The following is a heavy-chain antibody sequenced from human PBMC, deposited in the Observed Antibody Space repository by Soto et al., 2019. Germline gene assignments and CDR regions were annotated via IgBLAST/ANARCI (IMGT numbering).Heavy chain of an antibody. V-gene: IGHV3-23*01. CDR2: ISGSGDST. CDR3: ARRSSGWYFDY. CDR1: GFTFSSYA. D-gene: IGHD6-19*01. Sequence: EVQLLESGGGLVQPGGSLRLSCAASGFTFSSYAMSWVRQAPGKGLEWVSVISGSGDSTYYADSVKGRLTMSRYNSKNTLYLQMNSLSAEDTAVYFCARRSSGWYFDYWGQGTLVTVSS. J-gene: IGHJ4*02.